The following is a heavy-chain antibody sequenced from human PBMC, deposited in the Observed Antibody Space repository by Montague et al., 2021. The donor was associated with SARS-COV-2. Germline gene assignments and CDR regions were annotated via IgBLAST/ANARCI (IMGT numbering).Heavy chain of an antibody. CDR1: GGSFSGYY. CDR3: ARFAYRLQFVPRCYGMDV. J-gene: IGHJ6*02. D-gene: IGHD2-2*01. CDR2: ISHSGST. V-gene: IGHV4-34*01. Sequence: SETLSLTCAVYGGSFSGYYWSWIRQPPGKGLEWIGEISHSGSTNYNPSLKSRVTISIDTSKNQFSLKLSSVTAADTAVYYCARFAYRLQFVPRCYGMDVWGQGTTVTVSS.